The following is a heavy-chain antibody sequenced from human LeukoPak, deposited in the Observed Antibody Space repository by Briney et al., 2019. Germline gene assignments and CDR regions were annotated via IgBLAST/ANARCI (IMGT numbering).Heavy chain of an antibody. CDR2: ISSSSSTI. Sequence: GGSLRLSCAASGFNVRNNYMSWVRQGPGKGLEWVSYISSSSSTIYYADSVKGRFTISRDNAKNSLYLQMNSLRAEDTAVYYCARVRGYSGYDFDYWGQGTLVTVSS. D-gene: IGHD5-12*01. CDR1: GFNVRNNY. CDR3: ARVRGYSGYDFDY. J-gene: IGHJ4*02. V-gene: IGHV3-48*01.